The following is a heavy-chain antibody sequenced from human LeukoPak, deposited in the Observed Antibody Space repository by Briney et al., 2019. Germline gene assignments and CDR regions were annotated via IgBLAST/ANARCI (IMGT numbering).Heavy chain of an antibody. V-gene: IGHV4-39*02. D-gene: IGHD3-10*01. CDR2: IYYTGST. CDR3: AREPITMVRGVRYFDY. Sequence: SETLSLTCTVSGGSISSSSYYWGWIRQPPGKGLEWIGSIYYTGSTYYNPSLKSRVTISVDTSKNQFSLKLSSVTAADTAVYYCAREPITMVRGVRYFDYWGQGTLVTVSS. J-gene: IGHJ4*02. CDR1: GGSISSSSYY.